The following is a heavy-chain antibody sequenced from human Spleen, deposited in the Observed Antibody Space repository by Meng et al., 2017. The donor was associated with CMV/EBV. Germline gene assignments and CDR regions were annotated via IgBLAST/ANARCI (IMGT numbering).Heavy chain of an antibody. Sequence: GGSLRLSCAASGFTFSDYYMSWIRQAPGKGLEWVSYISSSGSPIYYADSVKGRFTISRDNAKNSLYLQMNSLRAEDTAVYYCARVLGAYDFWSGYSSYGMDVWGQGTTVTVSS. J-gene: IGHJ6*02. CDR3: ARVLGAYDFWSGYSSYGMDV. CDR1: GFTFSDYY. V-gene: IGHV3-11*04. D-gene: IGHD3-3*01. CDR2: ISSSGSPI.